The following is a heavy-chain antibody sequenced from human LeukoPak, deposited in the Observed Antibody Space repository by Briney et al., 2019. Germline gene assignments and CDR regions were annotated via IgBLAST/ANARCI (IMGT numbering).Heavy chain of an antibody. CDR2: IYYSGST. CDR3: ARSPYSGYDAGRYYYYYYYMDV. J-gene: IGHJ6*03. Sequence: SETLSLTCTVPGGSISSSSYYWGWIRQPPGKGLEWSGSIYYSGSTYYNPSLKSRVTISVDTSKNQFSLKLSSVTAANTAVYYCARSPYSGYDAGRYYYYYYYMDVWGKGTTVTVSS. CDR1: GGSISSSSYY. V-gene: IGHV4-39*07. D-gene: IGHD5-12*01.